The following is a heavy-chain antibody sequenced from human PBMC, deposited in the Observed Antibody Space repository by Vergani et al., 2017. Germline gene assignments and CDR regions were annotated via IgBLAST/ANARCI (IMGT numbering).Heavy chain of an antibody. CDR2: ISWNSGSI. J-gene: IGHJ4*02. CDR1: GFTFDDYA. Sequence: EVQLVESGGGLVQPGRSLRLSCAASGFTFDDYAMHWVRQAPGKGLEWVSGISWNSGSIGYADSVKGRFTISSDNAKNSLYLQMNSLRAEDTAVYYCARVRGDRYFDYWGQGTLVTVSS. V-gene: IGHV3-9*01. CDR3: ARVRGDRYFDY. D-gene: IGHD2-21*01.